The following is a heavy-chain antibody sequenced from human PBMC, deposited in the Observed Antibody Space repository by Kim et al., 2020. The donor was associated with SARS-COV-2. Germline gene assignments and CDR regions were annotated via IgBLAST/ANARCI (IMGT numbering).Heavy chain of an antibody. Sequence: GGSLRLSCAASGFTFSDYYMSWIRQAPGKGLEWVSYISSSSSYTNYADSVKGRFTISRDNAKNSLYLQMNSLRAEDTAVYYCARMGAYDYANFDYWGQGTLVTVSS. J-gene: IGHJ4*02. CDR1: GFTFSDYY. V-gene: IGHV3-11*06. CDR3: ARMGAYDYANFDY. D-gene: IGHD4-17*01. CDR2: ISSSSSYT.